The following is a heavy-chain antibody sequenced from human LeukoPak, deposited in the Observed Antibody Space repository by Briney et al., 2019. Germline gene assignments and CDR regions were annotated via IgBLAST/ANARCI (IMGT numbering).Heavy chain of an antibody. J-gene: IGHJ5*02. CDR2: IYYIGST. CDR1: GGSISSSSYY. Sequence: SETLSLTCTVSGGSISSSSYYWGWIRQPPGKGLEWIGSIYYIGSTYYNPSLKSRVTISVDTSKNQFSLKLSSVTAADTAVYYCARPLGYCSGGSCYFNWFDPWGQGTLVTVSS. CDR3: ARPLGYCSGGSCYFNWFDP. V-gene: IGHV4-39*01. D-gene: IGHD2-15*01.